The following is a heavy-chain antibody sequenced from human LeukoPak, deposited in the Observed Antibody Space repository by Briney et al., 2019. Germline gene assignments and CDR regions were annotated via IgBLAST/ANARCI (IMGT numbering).Heavy chain of an antibody. CDR1: GFTFSNFW. J-gene: IGHJ5*02. V-gene: IGHV3-7*01. Sequence: GGSLRLSCAASGFTFSNFWMSWVRQAPGKGLEWVANIKQDGFEKYYVDSVRGRFTISRDNAKNSLSLQMNSLRAEDTAVYYCARDGCTSTTCSTLGGFSSWGQGTLVTLSS. CDR2: IKQDGFEK. CDR3: ARDGCTSTTCSTLGGFSS. D-gene: IGHD2-2*01.